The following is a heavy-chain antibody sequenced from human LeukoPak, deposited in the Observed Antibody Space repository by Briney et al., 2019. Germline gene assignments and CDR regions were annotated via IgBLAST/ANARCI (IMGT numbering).Heavy chain of an antibody. J-gene: IGHJ4*02. D-gene: IGHD6-13*01. CDR1: GYTFTGCY. V-gene: IGHV1-2*02. CDR2: INPNSGGT. CDR3: ARGDSSSWYRFDY. Sequence: ASVKVSCKASGYTFTGCYMHWVRQAPGQGLEWMGWINPNSGGTNYAQKFQGRVTMTRDTSISTAYMELSRLRSDDTAVYYCARGDSSSWYRFDYWGQGTLVTVSS.